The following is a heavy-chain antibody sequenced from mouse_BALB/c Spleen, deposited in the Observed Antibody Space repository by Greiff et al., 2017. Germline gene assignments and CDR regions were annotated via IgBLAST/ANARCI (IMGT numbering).Heavy chain of an antibody. V-gene: IGHV5-17*02. J-gene: IGHJ2*01. CDR1: GFTFSSFG. CDR2: ISSGSSTI. D-gene: IGHD1-1*01. Sequence: EVKLEESGGGLVQPGGSRKLSCAASGFTFSSFGMHWVRQAPEKGLEWVAYISSGSSTIYYADTVKGRFTISRDNPKNTLFLQMTSLRSEDTAMYYCARCPVAPYFDDWGQGSTLTVSS. CDR3: ARCPVAPYFDD.